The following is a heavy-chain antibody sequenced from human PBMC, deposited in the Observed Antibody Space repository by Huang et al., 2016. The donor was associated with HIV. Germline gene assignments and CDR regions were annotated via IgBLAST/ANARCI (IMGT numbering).Heavy chain of an antibody. CDR2: LNPRSNGT. V-gene: IGHV1-2*02. Sequence: QVQLVQSGAELRKPGTSVKVSCKTSGYTFTDFYIHCLRQAPGQGLEWRGWLNPRSNGTTYSQTFQGRVTLTRDTSISTAYLELSGLKPDDTAIYYCAKAGGVYYLYFDHWGQGTLVTVSS. J-gene: IGHJ4*02. CDR1: GYTFTDFY. D-gene: IGHD4-17*01. CDR3: AKAGGVYYLYFDH.